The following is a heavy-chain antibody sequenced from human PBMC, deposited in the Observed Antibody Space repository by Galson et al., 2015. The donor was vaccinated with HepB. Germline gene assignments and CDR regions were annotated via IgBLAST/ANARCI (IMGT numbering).Heavy chain of an antibody. D-gene: IGHD3-22*01. V-gene: IGHV4-59*11. CDR3: ARHSDDFYDSSVFDP. Sequence: SETLSLTCTVSGGSISGHYWTWIRQPPGKGLEWIGYIYSSGSTNYNPSLKSRVIMSVETAKRQISLRLRSVTAADTAVYYCARHSDDFYDSSVFDPWGQGTLVTVSS. J-gene: IGHJ5*02. CDR1: GGSISGHY. CDR2: IYSSGST.